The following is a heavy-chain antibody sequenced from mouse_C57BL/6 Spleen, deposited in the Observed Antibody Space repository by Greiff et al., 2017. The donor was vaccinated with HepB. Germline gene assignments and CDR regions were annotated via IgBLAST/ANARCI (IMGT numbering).Heavy chain of an antibody. CDR1: GYSFTGYY. Sequence: EVKLMESGPELVKPGASVKISCKASGYSFTGYYMNWVKQSPEKSLEWIGEINPSTGGTTYNQKFKAKATLTVDKSSSTAYMQLKSLTSEDSAVYYCARGDYGNYVGFAYWGQGTLVTVSA. CDR3: ARGDYGNYVGFAY. V-gene: IGHV1-42*01. CDR2: INPSTGGT. D-gene: IGHD2-1*01. J-gene: IGHJ3*01.